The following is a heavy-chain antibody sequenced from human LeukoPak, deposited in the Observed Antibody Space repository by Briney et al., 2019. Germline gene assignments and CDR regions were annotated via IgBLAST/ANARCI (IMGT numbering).Heavy chain of an antibody. Sequence: QPGGSLKLSCAASGFTFSGSYMHWVRQASGKGLEWVRLIRSKPNSYTTVYAASVKGRFTISRDDSKNTAYLQMNSLKAEDTAVYYCTRQECSGGSCSYVDYWGQGTLVTVSS. V-gene: IGHV3-73*01. CDR3: TRQECSGGSCSYVDY. J-gene: IGHJ4*02. CDR2: IRSKPNSYTT. CDR1: GFTFSGSY. D-gene: IGHD2-15*01.